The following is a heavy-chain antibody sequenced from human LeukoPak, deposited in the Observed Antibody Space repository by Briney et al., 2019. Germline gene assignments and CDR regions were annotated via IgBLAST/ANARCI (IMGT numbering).Heavy chain of an antibody. CDR1: GFTFSNAW. V-gene: IGHV3-15*01. D-gene: IGHD5-12*01. J-gene: IGHJ6*04. CDR2: IKSKTDGGTT. Sequence: GGSLRLSCAASGFTFSNAWMSWVRQAPGKGLEWVGRIKSKTDGGTTDYAAPVKGRFTISRDDSKNTLYLQMSSLKTEDTAVYYCTTASGYAWYYYYHYGMDVWGKGTTVTVSS. CDR3: TTASGYAWYYYYHYGMDV.